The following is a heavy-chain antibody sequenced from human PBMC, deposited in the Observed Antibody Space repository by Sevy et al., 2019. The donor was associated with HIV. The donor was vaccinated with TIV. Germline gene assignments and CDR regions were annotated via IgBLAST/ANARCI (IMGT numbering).Heavy chain of an antibody. J-gene: IGHJ3*02. CDR1: GGTFDTYS. D-gene: IGHD3-16*01. CDR3: ARDRDITFGGGDAFDI. V-gene: IGHV1-69*13. CDR2: ITPFFRTT. Sequence: ASVKVSCKTSGGTFDTYSISWLRQAPGQGLEWMGGITPFFRTTNYAQKFQGRVTITADESTGTAYMELSSLGSEDSAVYYCARDRDITFGGGDAFDIWGQGTMVTVSS.